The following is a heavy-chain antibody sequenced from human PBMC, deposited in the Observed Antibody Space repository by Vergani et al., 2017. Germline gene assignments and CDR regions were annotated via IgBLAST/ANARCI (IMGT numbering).Heavy chain of an antibody. D-gene: IGHD3-16*02. J-gene: IGHJ4*02. V-gene: IGHV3-15*01. CDR1: GFTFSDYY. CDR3: TTNYVWGSYRFAADY. CDR2: IKSKTDGGTT. Sequence: VQLVESGGGLVKPGGSLRLSCAASGFTFSDYYMSWIRQAPGKGLEWVGRIKSKTDGGTTDYAAPVKGRFTISRDDSKNTLYLQMNSLKTEDTAVYYCTTNYVWGSYRFAADYWGQGTLVTVSS.